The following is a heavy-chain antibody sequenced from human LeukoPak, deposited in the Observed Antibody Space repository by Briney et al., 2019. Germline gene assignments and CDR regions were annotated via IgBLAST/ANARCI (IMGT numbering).Heavy chain of an antibody. Sequence: GASVNVSCKASGYTFTRYGISWVRQAPGQGLEWMGWISAYNGNTHYAQKHQGRVTMTTDTTTSTAYMELRSLRSDDTAVYYCAREKYYDFWSGYPKPPLGYMDVWGKGTTVTVSS. CDR3: AREKYYDFWSGYPKPPLGYMDV. V-gene: IGHV1-18*01. CDR2: ISAYNGNT. CDR1: GYTFTRYG. D-gene: IGHD3-3*01. J-gene: IGHJ6*03.